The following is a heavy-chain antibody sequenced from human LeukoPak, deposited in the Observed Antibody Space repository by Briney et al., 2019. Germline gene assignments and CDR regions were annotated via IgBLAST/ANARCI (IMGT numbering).Heavy chain of an antibody. J-gene: IGHJ4*02. V-gene: IGHV3-23*01. CDR3: AKETELTVSALFDY. CDR1: GFTFNHYA. CDR2: IISGGGST. Sequence: GGSLRLSCAASGFTFNHYAMSWVRQAPGKGLEWVSAIISGGGSTFYADSVRGRFTISKDSSQNTVFLHMDSLRAEDSAVYYCAKETELTVSALFDYWGQGTLVTVSS. D-gene: IGHD2-21*02.